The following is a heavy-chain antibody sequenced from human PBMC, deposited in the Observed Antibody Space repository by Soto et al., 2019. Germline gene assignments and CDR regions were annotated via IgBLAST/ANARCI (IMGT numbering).Heavy chain of an antibody. CDR2: IYYSGST. CDR3: AREVSLGRFLAGGMPYYYYMDV. Sequence: SETLSLTCTVSGGSISSYYWSWIRQPPGKGLEWIGYIYYSGSTNYNPSLKSRVTISVDTSKNQFSLKLSSVTAADTAVYYCAREVSLGRFLAGGMPYYYYMDVWGKGTTVTVSS. D-gene: IGHD3-3*01. CDR1: GGSISSYY. V-gene: IGHV4-59*01. J-gene: IGHJ6*03.